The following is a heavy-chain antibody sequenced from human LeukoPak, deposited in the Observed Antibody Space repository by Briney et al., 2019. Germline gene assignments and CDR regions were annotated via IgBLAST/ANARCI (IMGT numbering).Heavy chain of an antibody. Sequence: GGSLRLSCAASGSTFSTYSMNWVRQFPGKGLEWVSYISNIGSTIYYADSVKGRITISRDNAKNSLYLQMNSLRAEDTAVYYWARGPYSSSNYFDYWGQGTLVTVSS. V-gene: IGHV3-48*01. J-gene: IGHJ4*02. CDR3: ARGPYSSSNYFDY. CDR2: ISNIGSTI. CDR1: GSTFSTYS. D-gene: IGHD6-6*01.